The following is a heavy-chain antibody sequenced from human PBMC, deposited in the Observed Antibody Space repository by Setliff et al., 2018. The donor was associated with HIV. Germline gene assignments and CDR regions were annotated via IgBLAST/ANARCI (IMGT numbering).Heavy chain of an antibody. CDR1: GFRFSTYW. V-gene: IGHV3-7*01. CDR2: IKQDGSEK. Sequence: LSLTCAASGFRFSTYWMTWVRQAPGKGLEWVANIKQDGSEKYYVDSVKGRFTLSRDNAKNSLYLQMNSLRAEDTAVYYCARVFWYGLPQIYYYMDVWGKGTTVTVSS. CDR3: ARVFWYGLPQIYYYMDV. J-gene: IGHJ6*03. D-gene: IGHD2-8*02.